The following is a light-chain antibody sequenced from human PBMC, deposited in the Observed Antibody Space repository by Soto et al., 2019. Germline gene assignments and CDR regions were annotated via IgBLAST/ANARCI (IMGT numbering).Light chain of an antibody. J-gene: IGLJ2*01. CDR1: SSDVGDYHY. CDR3: SSYTRTNPLV. Sequence: QSVLTQPASVSGSPGQSITISCTGTSSDVGDYHYVSWYQQHPAKAPKLIIYGVSNRPSGISNRFSGSKSANTASLTISGLQAEDEADYYCSSYTRTNPLVFGGGTKLTVL. CDR2: GVS. V-gene: IGLV2-14*01.